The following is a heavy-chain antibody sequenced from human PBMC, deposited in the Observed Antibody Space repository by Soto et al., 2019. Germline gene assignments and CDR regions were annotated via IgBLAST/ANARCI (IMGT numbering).Heavy chain of an antibody. V-gene: IGHV3-11*01. Sequence: GGSLRLSCAASGFTFRDYYMSWIRQAPGKGLEWVSYIHSSGATIYYADSVKGRFTVSRDNAKNSLYLQMNSLRPEDTAVYYCARAVNWNEFDPWGQGTLVTVSS. D-gene: IGHD1-1*01. CDR3: ARAVNWNEFDP. CDR2: IHSSGATI. CDR1: GFTFRDYY. J-gene: IGHJ5*02.